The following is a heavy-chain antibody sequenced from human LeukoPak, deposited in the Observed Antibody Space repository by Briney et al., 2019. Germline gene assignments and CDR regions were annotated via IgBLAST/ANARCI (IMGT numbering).Heavy chain of an antibody. D-gene: IGHD3-3*01. Sequence: SVKVSCKASGGTFSSYAISWVRQAPGQGLEWMGGIIPIFGTANYAQKFQGRVTITTDESTSTAYMELSSLRSEDTAVYYCARGGEFLEWPLYWGQGTLVTVSS. V-gene: IGHV1-69*05. CDR3: ARGGEFLEWPLY. J-gene: IGHJ4*02. CDR1: GGTFSSYA. CDR2: IIPIFGTA.